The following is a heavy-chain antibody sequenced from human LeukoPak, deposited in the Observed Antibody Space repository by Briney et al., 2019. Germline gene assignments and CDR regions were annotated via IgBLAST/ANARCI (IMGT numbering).Heavy chain of an antibody. V-gene: IGHV3-64D*06. J-gene: IGHJ4*02. Sequence: PGGSLRLSCSVSGFTISTYAMHWVRQAPGRGLEYVSSISSNGGSTYYADSVEGRFTISRDNSKNTLNLQMSSLRVEDTAVYYCVKDRYVDYWGQGTLVTVSS. D-gene: IGHD3-16*02. CDR3: VKDRYVDY. CDR1: GFTISTYA. CDR2: ISSNGGST.